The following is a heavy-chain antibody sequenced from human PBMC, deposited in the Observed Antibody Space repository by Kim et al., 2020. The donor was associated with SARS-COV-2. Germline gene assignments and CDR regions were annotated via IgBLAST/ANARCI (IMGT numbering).Heavy chain of an antibody. CDR2: IIPIFGTA. CDR1: GGTFSSYA. CDR3: ARDLGYSSGWYSGLDFDY. V-gene: IGHV1-69*13. D-gene: IGHD6-19*01. J-gene: IGHJ4*02. Sequence: SVKVSCKASGGTFSSYAISWVRQAPGQGLEWMGGIIPIFGTANYAQKFQGRVTITADESTSTAYMELSSLRSEDTAVYYCARDLGYSSGWYSGLDFDYWGQGTLVTVSS.